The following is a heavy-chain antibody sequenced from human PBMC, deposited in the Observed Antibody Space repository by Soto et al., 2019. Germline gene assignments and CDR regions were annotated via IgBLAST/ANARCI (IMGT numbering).Heavy chain of an antibody. CDR3: ARDPGGRYCSSTSCFGGWFDP. CDR1: GGTFSSYT. J-gene: IGHJ5*02. Sequence: QVQLVQSGAEVKKPGSSVKVSCKASGGTFSSYTISWVRQAPGQGLEWMGRIITIIGIANYAKKIQGRVTITSYKSTRTAYMELSSLRSEDTAVYYCARDPGGRYCSSTSCFGGWFDPWGQGTLVTVSS. CDR2: IITIIGIA. D-gene: IGHD2-2*01. V-gene: IGHV1-69*08.